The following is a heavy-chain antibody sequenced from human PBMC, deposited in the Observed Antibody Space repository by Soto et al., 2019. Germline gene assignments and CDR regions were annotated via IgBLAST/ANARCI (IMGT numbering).Heavy chain of an antibody. Sequence: ASVKVSCKASGYTFTGYYMHWVRQAPGQGLEWMGWINPNSGGTNYAQKFQGWVTMTRDTSISTAYMELSRLRSDDTAVYYCARERGGGSCSSTGCTYYYYYGMDVWGQGTTVTVSS. CDR3: ARERGGGSCSSTGCTYYYYYGMDV. D-gene: IGHD2-2*01. J-gene: IGHJ6*02. CDR1: GYTFTGYY. CDR2: INPNSGGT. V-gene: IGHV1-2*04.